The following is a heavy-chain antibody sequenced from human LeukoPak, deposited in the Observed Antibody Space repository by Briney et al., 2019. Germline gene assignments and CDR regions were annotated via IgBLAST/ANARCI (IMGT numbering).Heavy chain of an antibody. D-gene: IGHD3-10*01. V-gene: IGHV3-7*01. J-gene: IGHJ4*02. CDR3: ARDLYYYGSGSFDY. CDR1: GFTFSSYW. Sequence: PGGSLRLSCAASGFTFSSYWMSWVRQAPGKGLEWVANIKQDGSEKYYVDSVKGRFTISRDNAKNSLYLQTNSLRAEDTAVYYCARDLYYYGSGSFDYWGQGTLVTVSS. CDR2: IKQDGSEK.